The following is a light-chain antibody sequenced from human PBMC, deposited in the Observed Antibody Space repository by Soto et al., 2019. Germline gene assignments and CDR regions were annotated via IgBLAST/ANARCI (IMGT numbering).Light chain of an antibody. J-gene: IGKJ1*01. V-gene: IGKV3-20*01. CDR3: HQCGSSPWS. CDR1: QSVSSSY. CDR2: GAS. Sequence: EFVLTQSPGTLSLSPGERATLSCRASQSVSSSYIAWYQQKPGQAPKLLIYGASIRATDIPDRFSGSGSGTDFTLTISRLEPEDFAVYYCHQCGSSPWSFGQGTKVDIK.